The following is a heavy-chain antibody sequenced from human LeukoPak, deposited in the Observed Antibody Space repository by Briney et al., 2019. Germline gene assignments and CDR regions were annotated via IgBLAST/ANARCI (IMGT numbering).Heavy chain of an antibody. V-gene: IGHV3-30*03. J-gene: IGHJ4*02. CDR2: ISYDGSNK. CDR3: ARETSTVTPETGFDY. D-gene: IGHD4-17*01. Sequence: GGSLRLSCAASGFTFSSYGMHWVRQAPDKRLEWVAVISYDGSNKYYADSVKGRFTISRDNAKNSPYLQMNSLRAEDTAVYYCARETSTVTPETGFDYWGQGTLVTVSS. CDR1: GFTFSSYG.